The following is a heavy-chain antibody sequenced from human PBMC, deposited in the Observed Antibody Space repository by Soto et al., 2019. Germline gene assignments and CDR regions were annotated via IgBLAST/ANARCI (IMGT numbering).Heavy chain of an antibody. J-gene: IGHJ4*02. CDR3: AREGLHGWGPTETLGDY. Sequence: QVQLVESGGGVVQPGRSLRLSCAASGFTFSSYGMHWVRQAPGKGLEWVAVIWYDGSNKYYADSVKGRFTISRDNSKNTLHLQINSLRAEDTAVYYCAREGLHGWGPTETLGDYWGQGTLATVSS. CDR2: IWYDGSNK. D-gene: IGHD4-4*01. CDR1: GFTFSSYG. V-gene: IGHV3-33*01.